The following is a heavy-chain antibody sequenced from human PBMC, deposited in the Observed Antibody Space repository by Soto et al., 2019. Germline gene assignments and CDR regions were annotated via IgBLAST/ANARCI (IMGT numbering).Heavy chain of an antibody. J-gene: IGHJ4*02. V-gene: IGHV3-21*01. Sequence: GGSLRLSCAASGFTFSSYSMNWVRQAPGKGLEWVSSISSSSSYIYYADSVKGRFTISRDNAKNSLYLQMNSLRAEDTAVYYCARVGGNVVVVAATPLAPFDYWGQGTLVTVSS. CDR2: ISSSSSYI. D-gene: IGHD2-15*01. CDR1: GFTFSSYS. CDR3: ARVGGNVVVVAATPLAPFDY.